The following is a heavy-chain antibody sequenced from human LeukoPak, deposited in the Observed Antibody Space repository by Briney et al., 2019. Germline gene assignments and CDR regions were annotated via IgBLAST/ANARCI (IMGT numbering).Heavy chain of an antibody. D-gene: IGHD2-15*01. J-gene: IGHJ4*02. CDR1: GFTFSSYS. CDR2: ISSSSYI. V-gene: IGHV3-21*01. Sequence: GGSLRLSCAASGFTFSSYSMNWVRQAPGKGLEWVSSISSSSYIYYADSVKGRFTISRDNAKNSLYLQMNSLRAEDTAVYYCARGVVVVAATSFDYWGQGTLVTVSS. CDR3: ARGVVVVAATSFDY.